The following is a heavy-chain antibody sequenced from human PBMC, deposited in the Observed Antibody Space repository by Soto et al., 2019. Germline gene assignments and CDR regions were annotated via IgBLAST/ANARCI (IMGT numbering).Heavy chain of an antibody. J-gene: IGHJ5*02. V-gene: IGHV4-38-2*01. CDR3: ARAQGAVAGNDWFDP. Sequence: SETLSLTCAVSGYSISSGYYWGWIRQPPGKGLEWIGSIYHSGSTYYNPSLKSRVTISVDTSKNQFSLKLSSVTAADTAVYYCARAQGAVAGNDWFDPWGQGTLDTAPQ. CDR1: GYSISSGYY. D-gene: IGHD6-19*01. CDR2: IYHSGST.